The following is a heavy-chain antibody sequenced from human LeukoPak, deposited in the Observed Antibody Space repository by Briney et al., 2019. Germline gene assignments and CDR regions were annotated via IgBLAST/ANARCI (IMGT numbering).Heavy chain of an antibody. J-gene: IGHJ5*02. D-gene: IGHD2-8*01. V-gene: IGHV3-9*01. CDR2: ISWNSGSI. CDR3: AKGYCSNGVCYDDWFDP. CDR1: GFTLDVSA. Sequence: GRSLRLSSAPSGFTLDVSALRWVRPAPRKGLAWVSGISWNSGSIGSADSVKGRFTISRDNAKNTLYLQMNSLRAEDTALYYCAKGYCSNGVCYDDWFDPWGQGTLVTVSS.